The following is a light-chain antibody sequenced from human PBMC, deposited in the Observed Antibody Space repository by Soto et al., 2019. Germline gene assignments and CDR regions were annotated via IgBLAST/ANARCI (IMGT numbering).Light chain of an antibody. CDR1: QRFRSY. J-gene: IGKJ2*01. CDR3: QQYDNPPYT. CDR2: EAS. Sequence: DIPMTQSPSSLSVSVGDRVTITCRASQRFRSYLNWYLQRPGKAPKLLIYEASNLESGVPSRFTGSVSGAEYILTISGLQPEDVGTYYCQQYDNPPYTFGQGTKLEIK. V-gene: IGKV1-33*01.